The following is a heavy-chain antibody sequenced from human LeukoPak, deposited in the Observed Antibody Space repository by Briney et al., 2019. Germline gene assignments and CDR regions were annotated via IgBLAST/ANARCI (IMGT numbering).Heavy chain of an antibody. V-gene: IGHV3-23*01. J-gene: IGHJ6*01. D-gene: IGHD1-26*01. CDR3: AKMKGHPLPKYYMDV. CDR2: ISGTGDNT. Sequence: GGSLRLSCAPSGLTFSVFAMSWVRRTPGKGLEWVSGISGTGDNTLYADSVKGRFTIYRDNSKNTLYLEMNSLRAEDTAIYYCAKMKGHPLPKYYMDVWGQGTTVTVSS. CDR1: GLTFSVFA.